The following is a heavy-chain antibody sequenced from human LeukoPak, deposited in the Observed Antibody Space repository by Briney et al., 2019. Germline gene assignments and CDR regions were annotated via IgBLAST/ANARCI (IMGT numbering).Heavy chain of an antibody. CDR3: ARYRNYYDSSGYYPHPYFDY. D-gene: IGHD3-22*01. Sequence: SETLSLTCSVSEGSINSGSFYWAWLRQPPGKGLEWIGSVYYSGSTYYNPSLKSRVTISIGMSKSQFYLKLSSVTAADTAVYYCARYRNYYDSSGYYPHPYFDYWGQGTLVTVSS. CDR1: EGSINSGSFY. CDR2: VYYSGST. J-gene: IGHJ4*02. V-gene: IGHV4-39*01.